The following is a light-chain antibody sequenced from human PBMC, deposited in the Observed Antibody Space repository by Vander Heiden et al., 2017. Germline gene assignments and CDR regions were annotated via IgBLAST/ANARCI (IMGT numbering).Light chain of an antibody. V-gene: IGLV2-14*01. CDR1: GSDIGGYNY. CDR3: SSYTRNNFLG. J-gene: IGLJ2*01. Sequence: QSGLTQPASVSGSPGQSITISCTGTGSDIGGYNYVSWYQQHPGKAPKVLMYEVTDRPSGVSSRFSGSKSDNTASLTISGLQAEDEADYYCSSYTRNNFLGFGGGTKLTVL. CDR2: EVT.